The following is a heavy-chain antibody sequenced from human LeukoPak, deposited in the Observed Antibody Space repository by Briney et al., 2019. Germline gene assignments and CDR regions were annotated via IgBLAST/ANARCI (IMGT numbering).Heavy chain of an antibody. V-gene: IGHV3-21*01. CDR3: ARAGGGYSYGHEDY. J-gene: IGHJ4*02. CDR2: ISSSSSYI. Sequence: GGSLRLSCAASGFTFSSYSMNWVRQAPGKGLEWVSSISSSSSYIYYADSVKGRFTISRDNAKNTLYLQMNSLRAEDTAVYYCARAGGGYSYGHEDYWGQGTLVTVSS. D-gene: IGHD5-18*01. CDR1: GFTFSSYS.